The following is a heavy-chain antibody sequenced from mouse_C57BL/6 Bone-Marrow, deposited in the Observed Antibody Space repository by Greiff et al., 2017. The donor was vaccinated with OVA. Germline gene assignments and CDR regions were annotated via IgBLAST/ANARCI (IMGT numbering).Heavy chain of an antibody. CDR1: GFTFSDYG. J-gene: IGHJ4*01. V-gene: IGHV5-17*01. Sequence: EVKLMESGGGLVKPGGSLKLSCAASGFTFSDYGMHWVRQAPEKGLEWVAYISSGSSTIYYADTVKGRFTISRDNAKNTLFLQMTSLRSEDTAMYYCARFYYGFYYAMDYWGQGTSVTVSS. CDR3: ARFYYGFYYAMDY. CDR2: ISSGSSTI. D-gene: IGHD1-1*01.